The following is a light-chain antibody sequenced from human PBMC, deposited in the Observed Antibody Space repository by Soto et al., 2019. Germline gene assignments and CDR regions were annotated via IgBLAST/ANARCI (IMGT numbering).Light chain of an antibody. J-gene: IGKJ2*01. CDR2: AAS. CDR1: QSISPY. V-gene: IGKV1-39*01. Sequence: DIQVTQSPSSLSASVGDRVTITCRASQSISPYLNWYQQKPGKAPKLLIYAASSFQSGVPSRFSGSGXGTXXXXXXXXXQPEDFATYYCQQSYSTPYTFGQGTKLEIK. CDR3: QQSYSTPYT.